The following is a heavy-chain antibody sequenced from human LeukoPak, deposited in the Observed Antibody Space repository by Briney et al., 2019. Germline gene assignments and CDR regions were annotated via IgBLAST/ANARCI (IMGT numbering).Heavy chain of an antibody. Sequence: SASLSLTWPVSGGSVSRYYRSWVRQPPGKGLEWLAFIYFGGSTNYNPFLKSRLTITVGTSKNQSALKLSSGTAPDTAVYYCARDEYSSSFCFDPWGQGTLFTVSS. CDR2: IYFGGST. D-gene: IGHD6-6*01. CDR3: ARDEYSSSFCFDP. J-gene: IGHJ5*02. V-gene: IGHV4-59*02. CDR1: GGSVSRYY.